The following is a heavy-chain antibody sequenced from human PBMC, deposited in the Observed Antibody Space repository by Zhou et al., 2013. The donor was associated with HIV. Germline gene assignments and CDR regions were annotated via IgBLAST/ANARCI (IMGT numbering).Heavy chain of an antibody. CDR1: GGTFSSYA. CDR2: IIPILGIA. J-gene: IGHJ4*02. V-gene: IGHV1-69*04. Sequence: QVQLVQSGAEVKKPGSSVKVSCKASGGTFSSYAISWVRQAPGQGLEWMGRIIPILGIANYAQKFQGRVTITADKSTSTAYMELSSLRSEDTAVYYCARVGSGWQNFDYWGQGTLVTVSS. D-gene: IGHD6-19*01. CDR3: ARVGSGWQNFDY.